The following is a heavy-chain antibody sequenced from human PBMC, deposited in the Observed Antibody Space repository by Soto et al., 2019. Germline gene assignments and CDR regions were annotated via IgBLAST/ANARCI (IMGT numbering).Heavy chain of an antibody. CDR3: ASPSPEGGPYGMDV. J-gene: IGHJ6*02. V-gene: IGHV3-33*01. D-gene: IGHD2-15*01. Sequence: GGSLRLSCAASGFTFSSYGMHWVRQAPGKGLEWVAVIWYDGSNKYYADSVKGRFTISRDNSKNTLYLQMNSLRAEDTAVYYCASPSPEGGPYGMDVWGQGTTVTVSS. CDR1: GFTFSSYG. CDR2: IWYDGSNK.